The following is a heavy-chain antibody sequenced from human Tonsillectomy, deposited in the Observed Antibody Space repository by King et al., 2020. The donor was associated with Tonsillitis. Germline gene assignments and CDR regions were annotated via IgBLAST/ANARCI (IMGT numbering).Heavy chain of an antibody. CDR1: GFTFSSYG. Sequence: VQLVESGGGVVQPGRSLRLSCAASGFTFSSYGMHWVRQAPGKGLEWVAVISYDGSNKYYADSVKGRFTISRDNSKNTLYLQMNSLRAEDTAVYYCAAEKCSSTSCYPVFDYWGQGTLVTVSS. CDR2: ISYDGSNK. J-gene: IGHJ4*02. V-gene: IGHV3-30*03. CDR3: AAEKCSSTSCYPVFDY. D-gene: IGHD2-2*01.